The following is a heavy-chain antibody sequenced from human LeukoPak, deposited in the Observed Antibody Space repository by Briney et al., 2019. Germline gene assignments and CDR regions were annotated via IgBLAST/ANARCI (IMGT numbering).Heavy chain of an antibody. CDR1: GFTFSSYA. CDR3: ASSTMVRGVPFDY. J-gene: IGHJ4*02. V-gene: IGHV3-30*04. Sequence: GGSLRLSCAASGFTFSSYAMHWVRQAPGKGLEWVAVISYDGSNKYYADSVKGRFTISGDNSKNTLYLQMNSLRAEDTAVYYCASSTMVRGVPFDYWGQGTLVTVSS. CDR2: ISYDGSNK. D-gene: IGHD3-10*01.